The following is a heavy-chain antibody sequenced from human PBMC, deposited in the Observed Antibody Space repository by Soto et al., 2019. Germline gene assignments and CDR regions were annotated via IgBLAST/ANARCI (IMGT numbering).Heavy chain of an antibody. Sequence: GASGKVCCKASGGTFSSYAISWVRQAPGQGLEWMGGIIPIFGTANYAQKFQGRVTITADESTSTAYMELSSLRSEDTAVYYCASGQGYCISTSCYNPPYYYYGMDVWGQGTTVTSP. CDR1: GGTFSSYA. CDR3: ASGQGYCISTSCYNPPYYYYGMDV. CDR2: IIPIFGTA. D-gene: IGHD2-2*02. V-gene: IGHV1-69*13. J-gene: IGHJ6*02.